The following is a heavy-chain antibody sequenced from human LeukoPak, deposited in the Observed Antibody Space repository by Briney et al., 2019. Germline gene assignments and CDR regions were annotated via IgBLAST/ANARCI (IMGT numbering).Heavy chain of an antibody. D-gene: IGHD2-15*01. V-gene: IGHV3-48*01. J-gene: IGHJ4*02. CDR3: ARGDCNGGSCYLSLTTIDY. Sequence: GGSLRLSCAASGFTFSSYSMNWVRQAPGKGLEWVSYISSSSSTIYYADSVKGRFTISRDNAENSLFLQMNSLRAEDTAVYYCARGDCNGGSCYLSLTTIDYWGQGTLVTVSS. CDR2: ISSSSSTI. CDR1: GFTFSSYS.